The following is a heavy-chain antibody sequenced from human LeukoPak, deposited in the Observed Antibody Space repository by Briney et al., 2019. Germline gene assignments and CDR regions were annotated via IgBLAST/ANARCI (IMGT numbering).Heavy chain of an antibody. D-gene: IGHD4-11*01. Sequence: ASVKVSCKASGYTFTSYGISWVRQAPGQGLEWMGWISDYNGNTNYAQKLQGRVTMTTDTSTSTAYMELRSLRTDDTAVYYCARDLYRDSLPVSWFDPWGQGTLVTVSS. J-gene: IGHJ5*02. V-gene: IGHV1-18*01. CDR1: GYTFTSYG. CDR3: ARDLYRDSLPVSWFDP. CDR2: ISDYNGNT.